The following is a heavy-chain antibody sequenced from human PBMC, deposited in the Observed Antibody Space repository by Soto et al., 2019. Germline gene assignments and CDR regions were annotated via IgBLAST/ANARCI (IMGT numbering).Heavy chain of an antibody. CDR3: ALHGRSNAILQPRQRAIEV. CDR1: GGFISSTSYS. D-gene: IGHD2-21*01. J-gene: IGHJ6*04. CDR2: MYDSVST. Sequence: SETLSRTCGVSGGFISSTSYSWVWIRQAAGKGLEWIGTMYDSVSTHYNPSLKSRVTISVDTSKNHFYLTLSSVADAYTAVYYCALHGRSNAILQPRQRAIEVWLKGSTVT. V-gene: IGHV4-39*02.